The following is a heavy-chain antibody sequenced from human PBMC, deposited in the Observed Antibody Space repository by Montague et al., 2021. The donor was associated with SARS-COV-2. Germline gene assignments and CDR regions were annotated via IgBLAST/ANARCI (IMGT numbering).Heavy chain of an antibody. Sequence: SETLSLTCAVYGVSVSGYYWSWIRQAPGRGLELIGEINHSGRTNXXPSLKSRVTISVDTSTNQFSLNLNSVTAADTAVYYCTRGPVFSNSWYSLPTLDQRPSWYFDLWDRGTLVIVSS. V-gene: IGHV4-34*01. CDR2: INHSGRT. D-gene: IGHD6-13*01. CDR3: TRGPVFSNSWYSLPTLDQRPSWYFDL. J-gene: IGHJ2*01. CDR1: GVSVSGYY.